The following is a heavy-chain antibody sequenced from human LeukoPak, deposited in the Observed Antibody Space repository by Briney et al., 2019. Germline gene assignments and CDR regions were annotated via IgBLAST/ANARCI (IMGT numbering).Heavy chain of an antibody. J-gene: IGHJ2*01. CDR1: GGSISNYY. CDR3: ERRANLNWYFDL. V-gene: IGHV4-59*08. Sequence: KSSETLSLTCTVSGGSISNYYWNWIRQPPGKGLEWVGYIYYSGSTNYNPSLKSRVTISLDTYKNQFSLELSSVAAADTAVFYCERRANLNWYFDLWGRGTLVTVSS. CDR2: IYYSGST. D-gene: IGHD1-14*01.